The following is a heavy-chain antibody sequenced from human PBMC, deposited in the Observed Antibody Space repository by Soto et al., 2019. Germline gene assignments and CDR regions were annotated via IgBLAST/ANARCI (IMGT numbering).Heavy chain of an antibody. D-gene: IGHD3-16*02. V-gene: IGHV4-59*01. Sequence: SDTLSLTCPFSGFSISSYFWILLRQPPGRGLEWIGYTYHRGSTNYSPSLKSRVAISLDTSENQFSLKVNSVTAADTAVYYCARIGGYHGPLDYWGQGTPVNV. CDR3: ARIGGYHGPLDY. CDR2: TYHRGST. J-gene: IGHJ4*02. CDR1: GFSISSYF.